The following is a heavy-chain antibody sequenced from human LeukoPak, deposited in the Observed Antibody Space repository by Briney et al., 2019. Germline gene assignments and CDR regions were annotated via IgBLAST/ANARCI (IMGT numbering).Heavy chain of an antibody. CDR2: LSGSGNDA. J-gene: IGHJ4*02. Sequence: GGSLRLSCAASGFTFNSHPMSWVRQAPGKGLEWVSTLSGSGNDAFYAGSVRGRFTTSRDNSKNTLYLQMSSLGAEDTAIYYCAKDLPNFFDFWGQGTLVTVSS. CDR1: GFTFNSHP. CDR3: AKDLPNFFDF. V-gene: IGHV3-23*01.